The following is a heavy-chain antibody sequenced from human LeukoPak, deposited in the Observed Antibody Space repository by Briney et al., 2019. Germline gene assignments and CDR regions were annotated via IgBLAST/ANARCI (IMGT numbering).Heavy chain of an antibody. V-gene: IGHV1-2*02. J-gene: IGHJ5*02. Sequence: GAPVKVSCKASGYTFTGSYMPWCRQAPGHGLEWLGWINPNSGGTTYAQKFQGRVTMTSDTSISTAYMELSRLRSDDTAVYYWARESIEMATITSSCFDPWGQGTLVTVSS. CDR3: ARESIEMATITSSCFDP. D-gene: IGHD5-24*01. CDR2: INPNSGGT. CDR1: GYTFTGSY.